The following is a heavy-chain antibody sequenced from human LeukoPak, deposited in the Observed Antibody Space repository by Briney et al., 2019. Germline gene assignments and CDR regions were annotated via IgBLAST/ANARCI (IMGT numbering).Heavy chain of an antibody. Sequence: PGGSLRLSYAASGFSFSNYAMNWVRQAPGKGLEWIGYIYHSGSTNYNPSLKSRVTMSVDTSKNQFSLKLSSVTAADTAVYYCARCDAAAGRLHDYWGQGTLVTVSS. D-gene: IGHD6-13*01. V-gene: IGHV4-59*08. CDR2: IYHSGST. CDR1: GFSFSNYA. J-gene: IGHJ4*02. CDR3: ARCDAAAGRLHDY.